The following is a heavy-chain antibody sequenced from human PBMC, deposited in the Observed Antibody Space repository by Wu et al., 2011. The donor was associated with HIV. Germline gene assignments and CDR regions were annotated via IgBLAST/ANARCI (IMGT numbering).Heavy chain of an antibody. V-gene: IGHV5-51*01. CDR2: MYVGDSDT. CDR1: GDSFVTAW. D-gene: IGHD7-27*01. J-gene: IGHJ4*02. Sequence: VQLVQSGAEVKKPGESLKISCKSFGDSFVTAWIGWVRQMPDKGMEWMGIMYVGDSDTRYRPSFQGRVTISADMSTNTVFLQLSSLKASDTAMYYCARKLGKFFDFWGQGTLVTVSS. CDR3: ARKLGKFFDF.